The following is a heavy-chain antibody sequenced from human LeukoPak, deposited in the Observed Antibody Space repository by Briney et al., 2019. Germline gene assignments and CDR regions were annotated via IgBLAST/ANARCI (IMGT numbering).Heavy chain of an antibody. CDR2: ISGSGGST. CDR3: AKDIVVVPGPTDAFDI. CDR1: GFTFSSYA. J-gene: IGHJ3*02. Sequence: PGGSLRLSCAASGFTFSSYAMSWVRQAPGKGLEWVSAISGSGGSTHYADSVKGRFTISRDNSKNTLYLQMNSLRAEDTAVYYCAKDIVVVPGPTDAFDIWGQGTMVTVSS. V-gene: IGHV3-23*01. D-gene: IGHD2-2*01.